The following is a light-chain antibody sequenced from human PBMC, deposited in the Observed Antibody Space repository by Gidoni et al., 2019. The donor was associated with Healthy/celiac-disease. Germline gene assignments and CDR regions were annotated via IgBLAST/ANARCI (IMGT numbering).Light chain of an antibody. Sequence: DIVMTLSPATLSVSPGERATLSCRTSQSVSSNIPWYQQKPGQAPRLLIYGAATRATGIPTRFSCSGSGTEFTLTISSLRSEDFAVDFYQQYHNWTGLTFGGGTKVEIK. J-gene: IGKJ4*01. V-gene: IGKV3-15*01. CDR3: QQYHNWTGLT. CDR2: GAA. CDR1: QSVSSN.